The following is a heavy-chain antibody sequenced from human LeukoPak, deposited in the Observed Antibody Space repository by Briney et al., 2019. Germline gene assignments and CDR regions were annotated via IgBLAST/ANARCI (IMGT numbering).Heavy chain of an antibody. D-gene: IGHD3-22*01. V-gene: IGHV1-69*05. J-gene: IGHJ4*02. Sequence: ASVKVSCKASGGTFSSCAISWVRQAPGQGLEWMGGIIPIFGTANYAQKFQGRVTITTDESTSTAYMELSSLRSEDTAVYYCARGHPDYDSSGYYCCYFDYWGQGTLVTVSS. CDR3: ARGHPDYDSSGYYCCYFDY. CDR2: IIPIFGTA. CDR1: GGTFSSCA.